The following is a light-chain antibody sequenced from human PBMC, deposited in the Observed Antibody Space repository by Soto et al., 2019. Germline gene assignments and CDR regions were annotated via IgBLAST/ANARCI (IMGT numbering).Light chain of an antibody. Sequence: DIQMTQSPSTLSAFVGDRVTITCRASQSISSWLAWYQQKPGKAPKLLIYDASSLESGVPSRFSGSGSRTDFPLTISSLQPDDFATYYCQQYNSYRTFGQGTKVEIK. J-gene: IGKJ1*01. CDR3: QQYNSYRT. V-gene: IGKV1-5*01. CDR2: DAS. CDR1: QSISSW.